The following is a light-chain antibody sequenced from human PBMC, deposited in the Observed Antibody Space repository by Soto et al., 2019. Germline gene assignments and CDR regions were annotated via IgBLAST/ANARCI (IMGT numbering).Light chain of an antibody. Sequence: DIVMTQSPLSLPVTPGEPAYISCRSSQSLQHSNGHNYLDWNLQKPRQSTQLLIYFCYNRACGVPDRFSGSEAGTDFTLKISRVEAEDVVVYYYMQALQTPFTFGPGTKVDIK. CDR1: QSLQHSNGHNY. V-gene: IGKV2-28*01. CDR2: FCY. CDR3: MQALQTPFT. J-gene: IGKJ3*01.